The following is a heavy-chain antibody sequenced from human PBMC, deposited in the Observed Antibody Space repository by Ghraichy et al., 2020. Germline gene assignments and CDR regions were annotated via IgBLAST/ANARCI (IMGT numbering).Heavy chain of an antibody. J-gene: IGHJ3*02. CDR2: IYYSGST. V-gene: IGHV4-39*01. D-gene: IGHD4-23*01. CDR3: ARTKSTYGGNSGGDFDI. CDR1: GGSISSSSYY. Sequence: SENLSLTCTVSGGSISSSSYYWGWIRQPPGKGLEWIGSIYYSGSTYYNPSLKSRVTISVDTSKNQFSLKLSSVTAADTAVYYCARTKSTYGGNSGGDFDIWGQGTMVTVSS.